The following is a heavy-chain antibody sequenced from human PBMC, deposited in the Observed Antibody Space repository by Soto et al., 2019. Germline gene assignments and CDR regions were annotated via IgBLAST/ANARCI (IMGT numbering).Heavy chain of an antibody. CDR3: SRGTYYPQSSGLNADY. CDR2: ISSDGHHQ. D-gene: IGHD3-22*01. J-gene: IGHJ4*02. Sequence: GGSLRLSCATSGFSFNDYAMYWVRRAPGQGLEWVAIISSDGHHQFYLDNLRGRFTVSRDNSKNTLYLQMNSLRPEDTAVYYCSRGTYYPQSSGLNADYWGPGTVVTVSS. V-gene: IGHV3-30*03. CDR1: GFSFNDYA.